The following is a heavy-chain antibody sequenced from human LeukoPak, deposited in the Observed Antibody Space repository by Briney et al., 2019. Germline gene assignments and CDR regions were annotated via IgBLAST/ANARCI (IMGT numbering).Heavy chain of an antibody. CDR2: LNQDGSVT. J-gene: IGHJ4*02. CDR3: ARGAGWGRFDY. V-gene: IGHV3-7*01. Sequence: PGGSLRLSCADSGFIFSGHWVTWVRQAPGKGLEWVANLNQDGSVTWYVDSVKGRFTLSRANAKNSVYLQMNSLRADYTAVYFCARGAGWGRFDYWGQGPLLTVFS. CDR1: GFIFSGHW. D-gene: IGHD1-26*01.